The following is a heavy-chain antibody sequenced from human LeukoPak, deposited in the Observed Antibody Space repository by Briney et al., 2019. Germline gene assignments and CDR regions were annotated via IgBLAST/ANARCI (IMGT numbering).Heavy chain of an antibody. V-gene: IGHV1-46*01. CDR2: INPSGGST. CDR1: GYTFTGYY. Sequence: AASVKVSCKASGYTFTGYYMHWVRQAPGQGLEWMGWINPSGGSTSYAQKFQGRVTMTRDMSTSTVYMELSSLRSEDTAVYYCARDLKSSGSYYPFDPWGQGTLVTASS. CDR3: ARDLKSSGSYYPFDP. J-gene: IGHJ5*02. D-gene: IGHD3-10*01.